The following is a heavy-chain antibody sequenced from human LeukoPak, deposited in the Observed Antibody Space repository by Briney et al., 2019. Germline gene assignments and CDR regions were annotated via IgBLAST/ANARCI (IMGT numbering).Heavy chain of an antibody. Sequence: ASVKVSCKASGYTFTSYYMHWVRQAPGQGLEWMGIINPSGGSTSYAQEFQGRVTMTRDTSTSTVYMELSRLRSEDTAVYYCARYSSSSLFDYWGQGTLVTVSS. J-gene: IGHJ4*02. CDR2: INPSGGST. V-gene: IGHV1-46*01. CDR1: GYTFTSYY. D-gene: IGHD6-6*01. CDR3: ARYSSSSLFDY.